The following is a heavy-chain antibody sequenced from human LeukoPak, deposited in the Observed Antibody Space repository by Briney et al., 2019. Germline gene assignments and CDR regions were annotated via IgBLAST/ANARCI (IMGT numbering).Heavy chain of an antibody. CDR1: DGSLSGSY. Sequence: SETLSLTCGVSDGSLSGSYWTWIRQAPGKGLGWIGDINYSGITNYDPSLKSRVTISVDTSTNQFSLRLTSVTAADTAVYYCARQKPSTFRQYGRGRPFDYWGQGTLVTVSS. CDR3: ARQKPSTFRQYGRGRPFDY. V-gene: IGHV4-34*01. CDR2: INYSGIT. J-gene: IGHJ4*02. D-gene: IGHD2-15*01.